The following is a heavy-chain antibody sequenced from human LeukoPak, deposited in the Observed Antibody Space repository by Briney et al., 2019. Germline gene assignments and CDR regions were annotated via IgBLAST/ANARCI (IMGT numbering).Heavy chain of an antibody. CDR3: ARGYGSGSYYYYYYGMDV. CDR2: IYYSGST. D-gene: IGHD3-10*01. Sequence: SETLSLTCTVSGGSISSYYWSWIRQPPGKGLEWIGYIYYSGSTNYNPSLKSRVTISVDTSKNQFSLKLSSVTAADTAVYYCARGYGSGSYYYYYYGMDVWGQGTTVTVSS. J-gene: IGHJ6*02. CDR1: GGSISSYY. V-gene: IGHV4-59*08.